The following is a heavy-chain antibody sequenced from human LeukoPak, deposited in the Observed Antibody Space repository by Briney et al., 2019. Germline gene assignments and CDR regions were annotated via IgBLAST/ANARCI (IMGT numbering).Heavy chain of an antibody. V-gene: IGHV3-23*01. J-gene: IGHJ4*02. D-gene: IGHD3-3*01. Sequence: PGGSLRLSCAASGLTFRNYAMSWVREAPGKGLEWVSTISGDGTETFFADSVRGRFTISRDNSKNTLYLQMNSLRAEDTAVYYCAKSGYDFWSGYYGYWGQGTLVTVSS. CDR1: GLTFRNYA. CDR3: AKSGYDFWSGYYGY. CDR2: ISGDGTET.